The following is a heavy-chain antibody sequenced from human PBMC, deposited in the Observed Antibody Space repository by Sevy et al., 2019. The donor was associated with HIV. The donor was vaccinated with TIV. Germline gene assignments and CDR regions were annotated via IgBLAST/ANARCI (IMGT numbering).Heavy chain of an antibody. CDR1: GDSVSSNSAA. CDR3: ARDVGRFGEFPYYFDY. CDR2: TYYRSKWYN. J-gene: IGHJ4*01. Sequence: KQSQTLSLTCAISGDSVSSNSAAWNWIRQSPSRGLEWLGRTYYRSKWYNDYAVSVKSRITINPDTSKNQFSLQLNSVTPEDTAVYYCARDVGRFGEFPYYFDYWGHGTLVTVSS. D-gene: IGHD3-10*01. V-gene: IGHV6-1*01.